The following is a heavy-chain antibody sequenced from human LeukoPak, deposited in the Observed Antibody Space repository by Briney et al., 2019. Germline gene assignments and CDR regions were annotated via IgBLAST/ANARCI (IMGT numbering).Heavy chain of an antibody. J-gene: IGHJ4*02. Sequence: PGGSLRLSCAASGFTFSSYAMSWVRQAPGKGLEWVSALTGSGGSTYYADSVKGRFTISRDSSKSTLYLQMNSLRAEDTAVYYCAREVTVAGRGGFEYWGQGTLVTVSS. CDR2: LTGSGGST. V-gene: IGHV3-23*01. CDR1: GFTFSSYA. CDR3: AREVTVAGRGGFEY. D-gene: IGHD6-19*01.